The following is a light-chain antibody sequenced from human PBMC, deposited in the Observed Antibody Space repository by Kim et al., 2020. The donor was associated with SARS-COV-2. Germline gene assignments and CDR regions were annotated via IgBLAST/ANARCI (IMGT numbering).Light chain of an antibody. Sequence: QSVLTQPPSASGTPGQRVTISCSGSSSNVGSNTVNWYQQHPGTAPKLLIYDNHQRPSGVPDRFSGSKSGTSASLAISGLQSEDEADYYCATWDDSLNAWVFGGGTQLTVL. J-gene: IGLJ3*02. CDR2: DNH. V-gene: IGLV1-44*01. CDR3: ATWDDSLNAWV. CDR1: SSNVGSNT.